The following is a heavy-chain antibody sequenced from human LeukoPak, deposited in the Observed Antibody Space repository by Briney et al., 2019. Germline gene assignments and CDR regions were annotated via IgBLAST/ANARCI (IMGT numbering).Heavy chain of an antibody. CDR3: ARVGSAARRPDY. CDR1: GGSISSSSYY. D-gene: IGHD6-6*01. J-gene: IGHJ4*02. Sequence: PSETLSLTCTVSGGSISSSSYYWGWIRQPPGKGLEWIGSIYYSGSTYYNPSLKGRVTISVDTSKNQFSLKLSSVTAADTAVYYCARVGSAARRPDYWGQGTLVTVSS. V-gene: IGHV4-39*07. CDR2: IYYSGST.